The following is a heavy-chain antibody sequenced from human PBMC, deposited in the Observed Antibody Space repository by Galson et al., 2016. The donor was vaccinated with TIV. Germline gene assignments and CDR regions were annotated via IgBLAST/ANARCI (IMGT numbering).Heavy chain of an antibody. CDR3: SRDRYFDASGYYYYYYGMDV. V-gene: IGHV3-66*03. D-gene: IGHD3-22*01. CDR1: GLNVAANY. J-gene: IGHJ6*02. Sequence: SLRLSCAASGLNVAANYMTWVRQTPGGGLQWVSTIYSTGETLYADSVKGRFTVARDASKNNLHFQMNSLRPDDAAVYYCSRDRYFDASGYYYYYYGMDVWGQGTTVTVSS. CDR2: IYSTGET.